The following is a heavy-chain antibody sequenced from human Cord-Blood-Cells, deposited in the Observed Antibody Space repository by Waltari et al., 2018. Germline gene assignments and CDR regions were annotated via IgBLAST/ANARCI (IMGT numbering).Heavy chain of an antibody. J-gene: IGHJ3*02. CDR1: GGTFSSYA. V-gene: IGHV1-69*06. D-gene: IGHD3-9*01. CDR2: IIPIFGTA. CDR3: ARGGSDILTGPDAFDI. Sequence: QVQLVQSGAEVKKPGSSVKVSCKASGGTFSSYAISWVRQAPGQGLEWMGGIIPIFGTANYAQKFQGRVTITADKSTSTAYRELSSLRSEDTAVYYCARGGSDILTGPDAFDIWGQGTMVTVSS.